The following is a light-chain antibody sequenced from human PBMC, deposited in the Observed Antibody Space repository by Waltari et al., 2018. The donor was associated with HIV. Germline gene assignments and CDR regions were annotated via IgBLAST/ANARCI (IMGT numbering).Light chain of an antibody. V-gene: IGKV3-11*01. CDR3: HQRSNWPLT. J-gene: IGKJ4*01. CDR2: DSS. Sequence: EIVLTQSPATLSLSPGKRATLSCTASQSIGSYLAWYQQKPGQAPRLLIYDSSNRASGIPARFSGSGSGTDFTLTISSLEPEDYGVYYCHQRSNWPLTFGGGTKVEI. CDR1: QSIGSY.